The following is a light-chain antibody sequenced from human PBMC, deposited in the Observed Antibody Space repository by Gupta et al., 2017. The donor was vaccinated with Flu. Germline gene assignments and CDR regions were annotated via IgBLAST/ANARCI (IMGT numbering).Light chain of an antibody. CDR3: MQALHTPPT. CDR1: QTLLYSTGYNY. V-gene: IGKV2-28*01. J-gene: IGKJ1*01. CDR2: MGS. Sequence: TLSPLSLPVTSGEPPSISCRSSQTLLYSTGYNYLDWYVQKPGQPPQLLIYMGSNRATGVPDRFSGSGSGTTFTLKITGVEAEDVGIYYCMQALHTPPTFGQGTKVEVK.